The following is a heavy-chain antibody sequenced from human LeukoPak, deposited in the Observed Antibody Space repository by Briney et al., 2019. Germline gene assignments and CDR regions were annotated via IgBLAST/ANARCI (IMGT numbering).Heavy chain of an antibody. D-gene: IGHD2-15*01. V-gene: IGHV3-7*01. J-gene: IGHJ4*02. Sequence: PGGSLRLSCAASGFTSSIYWMSWVRQAPGKGLEWVANIKEDGSEKHYVDSVKGRFTMSRDNAKNSLYLQMNSLRAEDTAVYYCARWRGSWSFDSWGQGTLVTVSS. CDR1: GFTSSIYW. CDR3: ARWRGSWSFDS. CDR2: IKEDGSEK.